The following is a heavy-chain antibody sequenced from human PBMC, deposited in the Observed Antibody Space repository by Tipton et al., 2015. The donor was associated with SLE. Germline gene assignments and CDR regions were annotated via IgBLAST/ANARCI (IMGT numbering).Heavy chain of an antibody. CDR3: ARDSTMVVP. Sequence: TLSLTCTVSGGSISSHYWSWIRQPPGKGLEWIGYIYYSGSTNYNPSLKSRVTISVDTSKNLFSLKLSSVTAADTAVYYCARDSTMVVPWGQGTLVTVSS. CDR1: GGSISSHY. J-gene: IGHJ4*02. D-gene: IGHD4-23*01. CDR2: IYYSGST. V-gene: IGHV4-59*11.